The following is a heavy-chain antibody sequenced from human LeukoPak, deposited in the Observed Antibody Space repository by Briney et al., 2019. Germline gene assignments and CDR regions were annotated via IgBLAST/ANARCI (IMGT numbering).Heavy chain of an antibody. CDR3: ARVAAVAGSRGAFDI. Sequence: GSLRLSCAASGFTFSSYSMNWVRQAPGKGLEWIGYIYYSGSTNYNPSLKSRVTISVDTSKNQFSLKLSSVTAADTAVYYCARVAAVAGSRGAFDIWGQGTMVTVSS. D-gene: IGHD6-19*01. CDR1: GFTFSSYS. J-gene: IGHJ3*02. V-gene: IGHV4-59*01. CDR2: IYYSGST.